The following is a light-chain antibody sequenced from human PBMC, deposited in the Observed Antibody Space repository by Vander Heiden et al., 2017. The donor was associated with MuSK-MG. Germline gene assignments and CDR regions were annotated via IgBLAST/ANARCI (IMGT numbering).Light chain of an antibody. CDR3: QQDGRSPRT. J-gene: IGKJ1*01. CDR2: GAS. Sequence: EMVFTQSPGTLSLSPGERATHSCRASHTISGQYLAWYQQKPGQAPRLLIYGASSRATGIPDRFSGSGSGTEFTLTISRLEPEDFAVYYCQQDGRSPRTFGQGTKVEIK. V-gene: IGKV3-20*01. CDR1: HTISGQY.